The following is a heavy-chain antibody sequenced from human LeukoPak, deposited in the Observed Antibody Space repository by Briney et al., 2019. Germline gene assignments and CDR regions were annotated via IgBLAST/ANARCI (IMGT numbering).Heavy chain of an antibody. D-gene: IGHD3-22*01. V-gene: IGHV3-21*01. CDR2: ISSSSSYI. CDR3: ARGGMDDSSGYYYVSDY. J-gene: IGHJ4*02. Sequence: GGSLRLSCAASGFTFSSYSMNWVRQAPGEGLEWVSSISSSSSYIYYADSVKGRFTISRDNAKNSLYLQMNSLRAENTAVYYCARGGMDDSSGYYYVSDYWGQGTLVTVSS. CDR1: GFTFSSYS.